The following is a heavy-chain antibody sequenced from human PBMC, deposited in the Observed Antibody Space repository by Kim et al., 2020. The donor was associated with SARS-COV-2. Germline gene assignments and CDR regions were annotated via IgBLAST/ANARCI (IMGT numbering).Heavy chain of an antibody. J-gene: IGHJ4*02. Sequence: ADSVKGRFTISRDNSKNTLYLQMNSLRAEDTAVYYCAKDVDDFWSGYSGYWGQGTLVTVSS. D-gene: IGHD3-3*01. CDR3: AKDVDDFWSGYSGY. V-gene: IGHV3-23*01.